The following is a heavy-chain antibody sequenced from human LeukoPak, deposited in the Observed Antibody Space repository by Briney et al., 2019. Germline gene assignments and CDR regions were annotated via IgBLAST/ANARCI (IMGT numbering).Heavy chain of an antibody. CDR1: GFNVRSKY. J-gene: IGHJ6*04. Sequence: GGSLRLSCAASGFNVRSKYMSWVRQAPGKGLECVSVFYSGGTTAYADSVKGQFTVSIDNSNNTLYLQMNSLRAEDTALYYCARVRAMVAARPSSGALDVWGKGTTVTVSS. D-gene: IGHD6-6*01. CDR2: FYSGGTT. V-gene: IGHV3-53*01. CDR3: ARVRAMVAARPSSGALDV.